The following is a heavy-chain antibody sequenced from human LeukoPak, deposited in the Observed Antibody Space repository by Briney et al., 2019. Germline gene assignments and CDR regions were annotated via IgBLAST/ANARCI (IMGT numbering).Heavy chain of an antibody. CDR1: GFTFSSYS. D-gene: IGHD2-2*02. J-gene: IGHJ4*02. CDR2: INSSSSYI. V-gene: IGHV3-21*01. CDR3: ARARGCSSTSCYRAGFDY. Sequence: GGSLRLSCAASGFTFSSYSMNWVRQAPGKGLEWVSSINSSSSYIYYADSVKGRFTISRDNAKNSLYLQMNSLRAEDTAVYYCARARGCSSTSCYRAGFDYWGQGTLVTVSS.